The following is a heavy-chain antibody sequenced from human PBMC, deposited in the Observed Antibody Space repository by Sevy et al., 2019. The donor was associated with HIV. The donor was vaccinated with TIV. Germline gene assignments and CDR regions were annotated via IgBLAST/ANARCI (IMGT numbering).Heavy chain of an antibody. CDR3: ARQDGYSYGAHFDY. J-gene: IGHJ4*02. V-gene: IGHV4-59*08. CDR2: IYDCGST. Sequence: SETLSLTCTVSGGSMSSYCWSWIRQPPGKGLEWIGYIYDCGSTNYNPSLKSRVTISVDTSKNQFSLKLSSVTAADTAVYYCARQDGYSYGAHFDYWGQGALVTVSS. D-gene: IGHD5-18*01. CDR1: GGSMSSYC.